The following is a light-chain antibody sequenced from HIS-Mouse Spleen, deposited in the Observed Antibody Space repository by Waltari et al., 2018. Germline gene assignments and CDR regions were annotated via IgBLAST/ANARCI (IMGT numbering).Light chain of an antibody. CDR3: SSYTSSSTYV. Sequence: QSALTQPASVSGSPGQSITISCTGTSSDVGGYNYVSWYQQHPGKAPNLLIYDVSNRPAGVANRFPGSKSGNTASLTSSGLQAEDEADYYCSSYTSSSTYVFGTGTKVTVL. J-gene: IGLJ1*01. CDR2: DVS. V-gene: IGLV2-14*03. CDR1: SSDVGGYNY.